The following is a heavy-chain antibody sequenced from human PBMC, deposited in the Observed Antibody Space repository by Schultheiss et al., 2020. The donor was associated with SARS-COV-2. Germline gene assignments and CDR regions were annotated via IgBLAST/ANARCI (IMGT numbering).Heavy chain of an antibody. J-gene: IGHJ3*02. V-gene: IGHV4-31*03. Sequence: SETLSLTCTVSGGSISSGGYYWSWIRQHPGKGLEWIGYIFYSGSTYYNPSLKSRLTISVDTSKNHVFLKLSSVTAADTAVYYCARGGEWSSSWYAFDIWGQGTMVTVSS. CDR3: ARGGEWSSSWYAFDI. CDR1: GGSISSGGYY. D-gene: IGHD6-13*01. CDR2: IFYSGST.